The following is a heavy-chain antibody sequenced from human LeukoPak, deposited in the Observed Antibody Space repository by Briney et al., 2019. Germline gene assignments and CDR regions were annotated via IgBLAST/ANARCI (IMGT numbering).Heavy chain of an antibody. Sequence: GGSLRLSCAASGFTFSSYSMSWVRQAPGKGLEWVSSISSSSSYIYYADSVKGRFTISRDNAKNSLYLQMNSLRAEDTAVYYCARFGGGYGMDVWGQGTTVTVSS. V-gene: IGHV3-21*06. D-gene: IGHD2-15*01. J-gene: IGHJ6*02. CDR1: GFTFSSYS. CDR3: ARFGGGYGMDV. CDR2: ISSSSSYI.